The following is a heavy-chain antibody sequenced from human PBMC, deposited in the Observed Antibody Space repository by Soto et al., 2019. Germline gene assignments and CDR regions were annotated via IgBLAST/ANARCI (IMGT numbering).Heavy chain of an antibody. J-gene: IGHJ4*02. V-gene: IGHV1-18*01. CDR3: ARGRYGDY. Sequence: QVHLVQSGAEVKKPGASVKVSCKGSGYGFTTYGITWVRQAPGQGLEWMAWISAHNGNTNYAQKLQGRVTVTRDTPRRTAYVGLGSRRSDDAAVYYCARGRYGDYWGQGALVTVSS. CDR2: ISAHNGNT. D-gene: IGHD1-1*01. CDR1: GYGFTTYG.